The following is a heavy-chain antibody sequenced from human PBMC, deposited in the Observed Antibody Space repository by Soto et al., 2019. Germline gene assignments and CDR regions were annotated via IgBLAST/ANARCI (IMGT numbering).Heavy chain of an antibody. D-gene: IGHD3-10*01. CDR2: IWYDGSNK. CDR3: ARERGLWFGESSDDFDI. Sequence: QVQLVESGGGVVQPGRSLRLSCAASGFTFSSYGMHWVRQAPGKGLEWVAVIWYDGSNKYYADSVKGRFTISRDNSKNRLNLQMNSLRAEDTAVYYCARERGLWFGESSDDFDIWGQGTMVTVS. CDR1: GFTFSSYG. V-gene: IGHV3-33*01. J-gene: IGHJ3*02.